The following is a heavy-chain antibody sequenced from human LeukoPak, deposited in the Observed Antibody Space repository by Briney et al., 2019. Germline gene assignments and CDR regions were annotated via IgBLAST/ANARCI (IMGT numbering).Heavy chain of an antibody. CDR1: GFTFSSYG. CDR3: ARLWFGEGSFDWFDP. Sequence: PGGSLRLSCAASGFTFSSYGMHWVRQAPGKGLEWAAFIRYDGSNKYYADSVKGRFTISRDNSKNTLYLQMNSLRAEDTAVYYCARLWFGEGSFDWFDPWGQGTPVTVSS. V-gene: IGHV3-30*02. J-gene: IGHJ5*02. CDR2: IRYDGSNK. D-gene: IGHD3-10*01.